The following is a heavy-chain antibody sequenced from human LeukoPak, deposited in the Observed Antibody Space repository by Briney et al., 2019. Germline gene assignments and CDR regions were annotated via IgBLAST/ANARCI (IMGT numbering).Heavy chain of an antibody. Sequence: GGSLRLSCVAYGFIFSAFSMRWVRQAAGKGMESVSSISSDGGSTYYANSVSRRFTVSRDNSKNALYLQMGSLRAEDMAVYYCAREAPPGSTWFDYWGQGTLVAFSS. V-gene: IGHV3-64*01. CDR3: AREAPPGSTWFDY. J-gene: IGHJ4*02. CDR2: ISSDGGST. CDR1: GFIFSAFS. D-gene: IGHD6-13*01.